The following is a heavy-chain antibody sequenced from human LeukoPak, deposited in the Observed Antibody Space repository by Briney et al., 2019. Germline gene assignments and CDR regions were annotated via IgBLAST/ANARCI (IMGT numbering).Heavy chain of an antibody. CDR2: ISYDGSNK. V-gene: IGHV3-30-3*02. CDR1: GFTFSSYA. D-gene: IGHD2-21*02. Sequence: GGSLRLSCAASGFTFSSYAMHWVRQAPGKGLEWVAVISYDGSNKYYADSVKGRFTISRDNSKNTLYLQMNSLRAEDTAVYYCAKHTYCGGDCYSGYFDYWGQGTLVTVSS. CDR3: AKHTYCGGDCYSGYFDY. J-gene: IGHJ4*02.